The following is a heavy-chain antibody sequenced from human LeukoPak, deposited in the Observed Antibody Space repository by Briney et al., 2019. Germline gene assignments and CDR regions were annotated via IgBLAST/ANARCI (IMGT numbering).Heavy chain of an antibody. J-gene: IGHJ6*02. V-gene: IGHV3-48*01. D-gene: IGHD6-13*01. CDR2: ISSSSSTI. Sequence: GGSLRLSCAASGFTFSSYSMNWVRQAPGKGLEWVSYISSSSSTIYYADSVKGRFTISRDNAKNSLYLQMNSLRAEDTAVYYCARDQSYSGSWPYYYYGMDVWGQGTTATVSS. CDR1: GFTFSSYS. CDR3: ARDQSYSGSWPYYYYGMDV.